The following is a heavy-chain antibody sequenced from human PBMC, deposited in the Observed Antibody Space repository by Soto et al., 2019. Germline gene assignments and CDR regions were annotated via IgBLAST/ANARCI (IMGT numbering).Heavy chain of an antibody. CDR1: GFTFSDYY. V-gene: IGHV3-11*01. D-gene: IGHD5-18*01. CDR3: ARDLSKVDTAMDGGGDYYYYYYMDV. J-gene: IGHJ6*03. Sequence: QVQLVESGGGLVKPGGSLRLSCAASGFTFSDYYMSWIRQAPGKGLEWVSYISSSGSTIYYADSVKGRFTISRDNAKNSLYLQMNSLRAEDTAVYYCARDLSKVDTAMDGGGDYYYYYYMDVWGKGTTVTVSS. CDR2: ISSSGSTI.